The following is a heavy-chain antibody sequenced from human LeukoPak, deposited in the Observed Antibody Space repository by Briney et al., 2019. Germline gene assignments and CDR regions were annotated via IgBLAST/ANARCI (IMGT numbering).Heavy chain of an antibody. J-gene: IGHJ4*02. CDR3: AKGGGVFDCSSTSCYTSY. D-gene: IGHD2-2*02. V-gene: IGHV3-23*01. CDR2: ISGSGGST. CDR1: GFTFTSYA. Sequence: PGGSLRLSCAASGFTFTSYAMSWVRQAPGKGLEWVSAISGSGGSTYYADSVKGRFTISRDNSKNTLYLQMNSLRAEDTAVYYCAKGGGVFDCSSTSCYTSYWGQGTLVTVSS.